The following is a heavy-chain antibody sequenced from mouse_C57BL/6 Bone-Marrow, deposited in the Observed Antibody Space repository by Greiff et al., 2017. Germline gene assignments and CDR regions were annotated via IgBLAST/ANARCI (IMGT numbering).Heavy chain of an antibody. J-gene: IGHJ3*01. V-gene: IGHV1-55*01. Sequence: QVQLQQSGAELVKPGASVKMSCKASGYTFTSYWITWVKQRPGQGLEWIGDIYPGSGSTNYNEKFKSKATLTVDTSSSTAYMQLSSLTSEDSAVYDGAICYGSSYSAWCAYWGQGTLVTVSA. CDR3: AICYGSSYSAWCAY. CDR2: IYPGSGST. CDR1: GYTFTSYW. D-gene: IGHD1-1*01.